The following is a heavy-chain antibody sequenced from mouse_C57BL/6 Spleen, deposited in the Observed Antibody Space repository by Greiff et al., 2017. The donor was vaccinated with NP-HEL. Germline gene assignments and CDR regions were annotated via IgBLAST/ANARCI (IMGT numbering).Heavy chain of an antibody. V-gene: IGHV1-15*01. J-gene: IGHJ2*01. CDR3: TNGY. CDR1: GYTFTDYE. CDR2: IDPETGGT. Sequence: VKLQESGAELVRPGASVTLSCKASGYTFTDYEMHWVKQTPVHGLEWIGAIDPETGGTAYNQKFKGKAILTADKSSSTAYMELRSLTSEDSADYYCTNGYWGQGTTLTVSS.